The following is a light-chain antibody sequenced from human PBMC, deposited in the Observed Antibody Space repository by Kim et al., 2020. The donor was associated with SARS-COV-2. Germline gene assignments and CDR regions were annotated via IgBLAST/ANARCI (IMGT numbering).Light chain of an antibody. CDR1: QSVLYSSNNKNF. CDR3: QQYYSTPLT. J-gene: IGKJ4*01. Sequence: PHINGKSSQSVLYSSNNKNFLAWYQQKPGQPPKRLIYWTSTRESGVPDRFSGSGSGTDFTLTISSLQAEDVAVYYCQQYYSTPLTFGGGTKVDIK. CDR2: WTS. V-gene: IGKV4-1*01.